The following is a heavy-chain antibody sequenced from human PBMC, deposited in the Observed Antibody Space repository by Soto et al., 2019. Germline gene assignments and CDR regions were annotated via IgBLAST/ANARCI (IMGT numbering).Heavy chain of an antibody. V-gene: IGHV5-51*01. J-gene: IGHJ5*02. D-gene: IGHD6-13*01. Sequence: GESLKTSCKGSGYSFTSYWLGWVRQMPGKGLEWMGIFYPGDSDTRYSPSFQGQVTISRDNSKNTLYLQKSSLRAEDTAVYYCANAGSSRVFDPWGQGTLVTVSS. CDR2: FYPGDSDT. CDR1: GYSFTSYW. CDR3: ANAGSSRVFDP.